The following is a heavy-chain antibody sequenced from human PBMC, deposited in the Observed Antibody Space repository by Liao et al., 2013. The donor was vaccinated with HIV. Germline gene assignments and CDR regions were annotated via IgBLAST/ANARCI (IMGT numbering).Heavy chain of an antibody. D-gene: IGHD3-16*01. V-gene: IGHV4-59*12. Sequence: QVQLQESGPGLVKPSETLPLTCTVSGGSISSYYWSWIRQPPGKGLEWIGYIYYSGSTNYNPSLKSRVTISVDTSKNQFSLKLSSVTAADTAVFYCARGFRLRLGLVDYWGQGTLVTVSS. J-gene: IGHJ4*02. CDR1: GGSISSYY. CDR3: ARGFRLRLGLVDY. CDR2: IYYSGST.